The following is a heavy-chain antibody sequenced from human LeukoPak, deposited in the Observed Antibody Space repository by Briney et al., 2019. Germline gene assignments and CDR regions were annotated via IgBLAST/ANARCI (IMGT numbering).Heavy chain of an antibody. Sequence: GESLRLSCATSGFTFSSYAMSWVRQAPGKGLEWVSAISGSGGSTYYADSVKGRFTISRDNSKNTLYLQMNSLRAEDTAVYYCAQTRDKYYYDSSGYFSYWGQGTLVTVSS. V-gene: IGHV3-23*01. CDR2: ISGSGGST. CDR3: AQTRDKYYYDSSGYFSY. CDR1: GFTFSSYA. J-gene: IGHJ4*02. D-gene: IGHD3-22*01.